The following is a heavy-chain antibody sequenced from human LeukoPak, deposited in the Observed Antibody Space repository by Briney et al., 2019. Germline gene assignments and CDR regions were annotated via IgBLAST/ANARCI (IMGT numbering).Heavy chain of an antibody. CDR2: ISSSRSTI. CDR3: ARDGDLSTTGTDYYMDV. J-gene: IGHJ6*03. CDR1: GFSFSSYS. D-gene: IGHD1-1*01. V-gene: IGHV3-48*01. Sequence: GGSLRLSCAASGFSFSSYSMNWVRQAPGKGLEWVSYISSSRSTIYYADSVKGRFTISRDNAKNSLYLQMNSLRAEDTAVYYCARDGDLSTTGTDYYMDVWGKGTTVPVPS.